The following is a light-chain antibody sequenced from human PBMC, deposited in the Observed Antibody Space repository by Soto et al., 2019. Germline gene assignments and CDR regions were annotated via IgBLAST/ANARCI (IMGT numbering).Light chain of an antibody. CDR2: AAS. V-gene: IGKV3-15*01. CDR1: QSVSSN. CDR3: QQCHNWTIT. J-gene: IGKJ5*01. Sequence: EIVMTQSPATPSVSPGERPTLSCRASQSVSSNLAWHQQKPGQAPRILVYAASTLATGIPARFSGSVSGTDATLTISSLQYEDGAAYYCQQCHNWTITFGQGTQLEIK.